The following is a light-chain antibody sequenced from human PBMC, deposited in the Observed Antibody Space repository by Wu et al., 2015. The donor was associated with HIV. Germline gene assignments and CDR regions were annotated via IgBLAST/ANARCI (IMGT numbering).Light chain of an antibody. CDR2: AAS. CDR1: QSVSSNY. Sequence: EIVLTQSPGTLSLSPGERATLSCRASQSVSSNYLAWYQQKPGQAPRLLISAASNRATGIPDRFSGSGSGTDFTLTISRLEPEDFECNYCQQYGSSPTTFGQGTKVEIK. CDR3: QQYGSSPTT. V-gene: IGKV3-20*01. J-gene: IGKJ1*01.